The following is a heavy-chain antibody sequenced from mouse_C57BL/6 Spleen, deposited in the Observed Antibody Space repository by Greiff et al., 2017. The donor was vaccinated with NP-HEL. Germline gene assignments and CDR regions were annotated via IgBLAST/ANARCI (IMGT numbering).Heavy chain of an antibody. V-gene: IGHV5-16*01. CDR3: ARGPNYYGSSSWFAY. J-gene: IGHJ3*01. Sequence: EVKLMESEGGLVQPGSSMKLSCTASGFTFSDYYMAWVRQVPEKGLEWVANINYDGSSTYYLDSLKSRFIISSDNAKNILYLQMSSLKSEDTATYYCARGPNYYGSSSWFAYWGQGTLVTVSA. D-gene: IGHD1-1*01. CDR1: GFTFSDYY. CDR2: INYDGSST.